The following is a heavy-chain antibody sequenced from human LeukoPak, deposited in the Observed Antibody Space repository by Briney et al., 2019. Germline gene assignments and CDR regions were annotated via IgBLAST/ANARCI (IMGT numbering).Heavy chain of an antibody. CDR1: GGSISSSSYY. J-gene: IGHJ4*02. Sequence: PSEAPSVTCIDPGGSISSSSYYRGWIRQPPGKGMEWHGSHYYSGSTYYHPSLKTQGTISDGPSKNKFSLEMSSVPAAGLAVNNCARQGSSSGTGYVDYWGQGTLVTVSS. D-gene: IGHD6-13*01. CDR3: ARQGSSSGTGYVDY. CDR2: HYYSGST. V-gene: IGHV4-39*01.